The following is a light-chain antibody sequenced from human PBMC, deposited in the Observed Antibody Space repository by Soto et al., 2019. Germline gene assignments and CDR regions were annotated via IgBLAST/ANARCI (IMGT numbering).Light chain of an antibody. Sequence: QSALTQHPSASGSPGQSVTISCTGTSSDVGGYNYVSWYQQHPGKAPKLMIYEVNKRPSGVPDRFSGSKSGNTASLTVSGLQAEDEADYYCSSYGGSSNLVFGGGTKVTVL. V-gene: IGLV2-8*01. CDR2: EVN. CDR1: SSDVGGYNY. J-gene: IGLJ2*01. CDR3: SSYGGSSNLV.